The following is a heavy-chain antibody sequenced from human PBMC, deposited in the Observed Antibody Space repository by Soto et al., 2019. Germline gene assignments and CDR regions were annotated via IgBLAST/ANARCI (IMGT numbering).Heavy chain of an antibody. CDR3: ARDRPGPYGMDV. CDR2: IYYSGST. Sequence: PSETLSLTCTVSGGSISSSSYYWGWIRQPPGKGLEWIGSIYYSGSTYYNPSLKSRVTISVDTSKNQFSLKLSSVTAADTAVYYCARDRPGPYGMDVWGQGTTVTVSS. CDR1: GGSISSSSYY. V-gene: IGHV4-39*07. J-gene: IGHJ6*02.